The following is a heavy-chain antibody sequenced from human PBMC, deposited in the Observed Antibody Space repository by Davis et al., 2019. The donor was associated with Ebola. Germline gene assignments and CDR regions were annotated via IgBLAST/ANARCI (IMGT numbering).Heavy chain of an antibody. CDR2: ISVNGDVT. CDR3: AKCGNFDRLCDY. CDR1: GFTFSTYA. D-gene: IGHD3-9*01. J-gene: IGHJ4*02. Sequence: GESLKISCAASGFTFSTYAMTWVRQAPGKGLEWVSVISVNGDVTYHADSVKGRFTISRDNSMNTMYLQMNSLRAEDTAVYYCAKCGNFDRLCDYWGQGTLVIVSS. V-gene: IGHV3-23*01.